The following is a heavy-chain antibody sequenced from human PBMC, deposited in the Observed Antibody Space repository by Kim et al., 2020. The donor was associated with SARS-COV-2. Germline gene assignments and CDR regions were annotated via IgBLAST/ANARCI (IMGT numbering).Heavy chain of an antibody. CDR2: INPSGGST. J-gene: IGHJ6*02. CDR1: GYTFTSYY. CDR3: ARGVVIGYVENSGYDFLGYYGMDV. Sequence: ASVKVSCKASGYTFTSYYMHWVRQAPGQGLEWMGIINPSGGSTSYAQKFQGRVTMTRDTSTSTVYMELSSLRSEDTAVYYCARGVVIGYVENSGYDFLGYYGMDVWGQGTTVTVSS. V-gene: IGHV1-46*01. D-gene: IGHD5-12*01.